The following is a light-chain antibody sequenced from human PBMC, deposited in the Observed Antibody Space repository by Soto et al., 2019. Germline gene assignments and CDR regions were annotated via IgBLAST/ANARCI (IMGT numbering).Light chain of an antibody. Sequence: EIVLTQSPATVSLSPGERATISCRASQSVNNYLAWYQQKPGQAPKLLISEASKIATGIPARFRGSGSGTDFTLTISSLEPQAFAVYSCQQYNNWTFLLTFGGGTKVEIK. V-gene: IGKV3-11*01. CDR1: QSVNNY. CDR3: QQYNNWTFLLT. CDR2: EAS. J-gene: IGKJ4*01.